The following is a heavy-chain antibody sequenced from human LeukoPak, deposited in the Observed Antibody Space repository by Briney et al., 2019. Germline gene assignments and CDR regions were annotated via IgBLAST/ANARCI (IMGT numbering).Heavy chain of an antibody. D-gene: IGHD6-19*01. CDR1: GFTVSSNC. J-gene: IGHJ4*02. V-gene: IGHV3-53*01. CDR2: IYSGGST. Sequence: GGSLRLSCAASGFTVSSNCMTWVRQAPGKGLKWVSVIYSGGSTYYADSVKGRFTISRDNSKNTLYLQMNSLRAEDTAVYYCAAAKQWLVPDYWGQGTLVTVSS. CDR3: AAAKQWLVPDY.